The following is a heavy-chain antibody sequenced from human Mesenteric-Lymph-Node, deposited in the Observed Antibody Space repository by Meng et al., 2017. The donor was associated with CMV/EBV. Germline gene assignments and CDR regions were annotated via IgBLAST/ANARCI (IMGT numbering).Heavy chain of an antibody. CDR1: GFTFSSYW. CDR3: ARDFGPDIVVTPNYYYYGMDV. CDR2: IKQDGSEK. Sequence: GGSLRLSCAASGFTFSSYWMSWVRQAPGKALEWVANIKQDGSEKYYVDSVKGRFTISRDNAKNSLYLQMNSLRAEDTAVYYCARDFGPDIVVTPNYYYYGMDVWGQGTTVTVSS. D-gene: IGHD2-2*01. J-gene: IGHJ6*02. V-gene: IGHV3-7*01.